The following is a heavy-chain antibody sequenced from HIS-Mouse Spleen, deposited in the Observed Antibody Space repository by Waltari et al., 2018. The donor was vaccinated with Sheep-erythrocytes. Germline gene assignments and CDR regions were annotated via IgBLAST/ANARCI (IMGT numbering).Heavy chain of an antibody. CDR2: ISSSSGYI. CDR1: GFTFSSYS. CDR3: ARVASGATFDY. V-gene: IGHV3-21*01. Sequence: EVQLVESGGGLVKPGGSLRLSCAASGFTFSSYSMNWVRQAPGKGLGWVAAISSSSGYIYYADSVKGRFTISRDNAKNSLYLQMNSLRAEDTAVYYCARVASGATFDYWGQGTLVTVSS. D-gene: IGHD1-26*01. J-gene: IGHJ4*02.